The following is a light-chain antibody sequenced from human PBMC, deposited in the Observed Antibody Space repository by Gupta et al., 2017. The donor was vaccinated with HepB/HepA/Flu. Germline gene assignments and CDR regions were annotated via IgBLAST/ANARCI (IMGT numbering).Light chain of an antibody. Sequence: SVLTQPPSVSAAPGQKVTLFCPGNSSNIGSHSVSWYQHLPGIAPKLLIYRNDQRPSGIPFRFAASKSGTSATLDITDRQSEDEAIYYCATREERLRGVFGGGTTLTVL. CDR3: ATREERLRGV. V-gene: IGLV1-51*02. CDR2: RND. J-gene: IGLJ3*02. CDR1: SSNIGSHS.